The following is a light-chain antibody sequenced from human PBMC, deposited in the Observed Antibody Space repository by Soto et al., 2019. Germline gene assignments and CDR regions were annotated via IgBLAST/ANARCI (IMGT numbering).Light chain of an antibody. CDR3: QQYGGSRWT. J-gene: IGKJ1*01. CDR1: QTVTSNY. Sequence: EIVLTQSPGTLSLSPGERATLSCRASQTVTSNYFAWYQQRPGQAPRLLIYGTSNRATGIPDRFSGSGSGTDFTLTISRLDPEDFSVYYWQQYGGSRWTFGQGTKVEIK. CDR2: GTS. V-gene: IGKV3-20*01.